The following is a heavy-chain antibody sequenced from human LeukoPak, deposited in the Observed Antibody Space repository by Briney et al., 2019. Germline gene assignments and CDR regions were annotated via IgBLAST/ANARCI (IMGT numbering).Heavy chain of an antibody. CDR2: SSYPGNT. V-gene: IGHV4-39*07. Sequence: SETLSLTCTLSGVSISSSRFYWGWLRQPPGKGLEWIGTSSYPGNTYYNPSLKSRVTISVDTSKNQFSLKLISVTAAATAIYYCATDSRSSWFYHWGQGTQVTVSS. CDR1: GVSISSSRFY. D-gene: IGHD1-26*01. CDR3: ATDSRSSWFYH. J-gene: IGHJ5*02.